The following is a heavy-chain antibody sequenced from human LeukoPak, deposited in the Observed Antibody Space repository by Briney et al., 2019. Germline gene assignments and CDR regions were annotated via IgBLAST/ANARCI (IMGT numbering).Heavy chain of an antibody. J-gene: IGHJ4*02. Sequence: GGSLRLXCAASGFTFSSYEMNWVRQAPGKGLEWVSYISSSGSTIYYADSVKGRFTISRDNAKNSLYLQMNSLRAEDTAVYYCARDADYYDSNGYHHYYFDYWGQGTLVTVSS. V-gene: IGHV3-48*03. CDR2: ISSSGSTI. D-gene: IGHD3-22*01. CDR1: GFTFSSYE. CDR3: ARDADYYDSNGYHHYYFDY.